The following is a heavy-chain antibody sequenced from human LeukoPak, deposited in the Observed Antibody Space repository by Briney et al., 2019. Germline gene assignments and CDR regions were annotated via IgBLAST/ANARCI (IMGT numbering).Heavy chain of an antibody. D-gene: IGHD2-15*01. CDR2: MNPNSGNT. CDR1: GYTFTSYD. Sequence: ASVKVSCKASGYTFTSYDINWVRQATGQGLEWMGWMNPNSGNTGYAQKFQGRVTITRNTSISTAYMELSSLRPEDTAVYYCARGLVYSYYYYYYMDVWGKGTTVTVSS. V-gene: IGHV1-8*03. J-gene: IGHJ6*03. CDR3: ARGLVYSYYYYYYMDV.